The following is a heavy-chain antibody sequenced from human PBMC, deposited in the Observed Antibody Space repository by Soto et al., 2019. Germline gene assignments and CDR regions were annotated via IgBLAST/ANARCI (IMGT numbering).Heavy chain of an antibody. V-gene: IGHV4-34*01. CDR2: INHSGST. D-gene: IGHD2-15*01. J-gene: IGHJ6*03. Sequence: PSETLSLTCAVYGGCFSGYYWSCIRQPPGKGLEWIGEINHSGSTNYNPSLKSRVTISVDTSKNQFSLKLSSVTAADTAVYYCARVTYRYCSGGSCYSLFYYYYYMDVWGKGTTVTVSS. CDR1: GGCFSGYY. CDR3: ARVTYRYCSGGSCYSLFYYYYYMDV.